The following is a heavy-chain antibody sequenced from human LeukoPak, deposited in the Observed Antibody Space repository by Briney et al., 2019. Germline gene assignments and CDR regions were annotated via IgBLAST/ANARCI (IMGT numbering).Heavy chain of an antibody. Sequence: GGSLRLSCAASGFIVSNNYMSWVRQAPGKGLEWVSTVSSGGSTYYADSVKGRFTISRDNSKNTLYLQMNSLRTDDTAVYYCGKEQSGSYVHAFDPWGQGTVVTVSS. CDR3: GKEQSGSYVHAFDP. J-gene: IGHJ5*02. D-gene: IGHD3-3*01. CDR1: GFIVSNNY. CDR2: VSSGGST. V-gene: IGHV3-66*02.